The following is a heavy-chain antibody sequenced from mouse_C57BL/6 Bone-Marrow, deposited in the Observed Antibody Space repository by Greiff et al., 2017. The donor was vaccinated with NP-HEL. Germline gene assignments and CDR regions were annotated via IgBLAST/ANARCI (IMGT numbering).Heavy chain of an antibody. D-gene: IGHD2-1*01. CDR3: ARDYSLAH. Sequence: EVQLVESGGGLVKPGGSLKLSCAASGFTFSSYAMPWVRQTPEKRLEWVATISDGGSYTYYPDNVKGRFTISRDNAKNNLYLQMSHLKSEDTAMYSCARDYSLAHWGQGTLVTVSA. CDR2: ISDGGSYT. V-gene: IGHV5-4*01. CDR1: GFTFSSYA. J-gene: IGHJ3*01.